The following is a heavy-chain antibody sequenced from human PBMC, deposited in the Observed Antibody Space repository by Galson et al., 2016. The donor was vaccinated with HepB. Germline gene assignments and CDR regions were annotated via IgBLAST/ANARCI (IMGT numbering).Heavy chain of an antibody. Sequence: SLRLSCAASGFTFSSYGMHWVRQAPGKGLEWVAFMWYDGSKKNYADSVKGRFTISRDNSKNKLYLQMNSLRAEDTAVYYCARDHAVGAAWGYFYHYGMDVWGQGTTVTVSS. CDR3: ARDHAVGAAWGYFYHYGMDV. CDR1: GFTFSSYG. CDR2: MWYDGSKK. J-gene: IGHJ6*02. D-gene: IGHD1-26*01. V-gene: IGHV3-33*01.